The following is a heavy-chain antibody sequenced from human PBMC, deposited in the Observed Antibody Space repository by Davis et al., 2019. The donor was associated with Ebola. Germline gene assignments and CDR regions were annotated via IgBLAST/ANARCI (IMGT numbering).Heavy chain of an antibody. V-gene: IGHV4-34*01. J-gene: IGHJ4*02. CDR2: INHSGST. CDR3: AKGRYGSSPSFRY. CDR1: GGSFSGYY. Sequence: SETLSLTCAVYGGSFSGYYWSWIRQPPGKGLEWIGEINHSGSTNYNPSLKSRVTISVDTSKNPFSLKLSSVTAADTAVYYCAKGRYGSSPSFRYWGQGTLVTVSS. D-gene: IGHD6-6*01.